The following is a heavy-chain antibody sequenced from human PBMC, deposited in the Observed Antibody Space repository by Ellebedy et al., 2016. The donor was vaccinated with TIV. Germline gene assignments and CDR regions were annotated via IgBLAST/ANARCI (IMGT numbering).Heavy chain of an antibody. CDR2: INSDGSST. CDR1: GFTFSSYW. V-gene: IGHV3-74*01. D-gene: IGHD3-16*01. CDR3: ASRLGIGP. J-gene: IGHJ5*02. Sequence: GGSLRLSXAASGFTFSSYWMHWVRQAPGKGLEWVSRINSDGSSTSYADSVKGRFTISRDNAKNTLYLQMNSLRADDTAIYYCASRLGIGPWGQGTLVTVSS.